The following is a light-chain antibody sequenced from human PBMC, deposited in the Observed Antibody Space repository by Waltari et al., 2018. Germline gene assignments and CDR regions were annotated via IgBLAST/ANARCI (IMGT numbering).Light chain of an antibody. CDR1: SADIGIYNY. J-gene: IGLJ2*01. CDR2: DVT. V-gene: IGLV2-14*03. CDR3: SSHTTTSTLV. Sequence: QSALTQPAAMSGSPGQSITMSCTGTSADIGIYNYVSWYQHHPGEAPKLIIFDVTKRPSGISDRFSASKSGNTASLTISGLQTEDEGHYYCSSHTTTSTLVFGGGTKLTVL.